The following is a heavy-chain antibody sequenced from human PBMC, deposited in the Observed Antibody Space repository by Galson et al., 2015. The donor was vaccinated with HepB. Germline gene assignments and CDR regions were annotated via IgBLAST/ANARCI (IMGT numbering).Heavy chain of an antibody. J-gene: IGHJ5*02. CDR2: IVVGSGNT. CDR1: GFTFRDSA. Sequence: SVKVSCKASGFTFRDSAVQWVRQARGESLEWVGWIVVGSGNTNYAQKFQERVTITRDMSTSMVYMELSSLKSEDTAVYYCTATRLPGDPWGQGTLVTVSS. CDR3: TATRLPGDP. V-gene: IGHV1-58*01. D-gene: IGHD4-11*01.